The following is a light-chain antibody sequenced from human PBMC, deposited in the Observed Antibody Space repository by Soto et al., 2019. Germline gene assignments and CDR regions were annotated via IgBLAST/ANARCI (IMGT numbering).Light chain of an antibody. CDR3: QQYGSSPT. J-gene: IGKJ3*01. Sequence: ELVLTQSPGTLSLSPGERATLSCRASQSVTSSHLAWYQQKPGQAPRLLIYGASSRATGIPDRFSGSGSGTDFTLTISRLEPEDFAVYYCQQYGSSPTFGPGTKVDIK. V-gene: IGKV3-20*01. CDR1: QSVTSSH. CDR2: GAS.